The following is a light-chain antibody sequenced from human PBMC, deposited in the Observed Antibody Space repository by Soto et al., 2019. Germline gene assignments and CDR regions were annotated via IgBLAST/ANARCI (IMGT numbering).Light chain of an antibody. CDR3: QQYGSSPLT. Sequence: EIVLTQPPGTLSLSPGERANLSCRASQSVSSSYLAWYQQKPGQAPRLLIYGASSRATGIPDRFSGSGSGTDFTLTISRLEPEDFAVYYCQQYGSSPLTFGQGTRLEIK. V-gene: IGKV3-20*01. CDR1: QSVSSSY. CDR2: GAS. J-gene: IGKJ5*01.